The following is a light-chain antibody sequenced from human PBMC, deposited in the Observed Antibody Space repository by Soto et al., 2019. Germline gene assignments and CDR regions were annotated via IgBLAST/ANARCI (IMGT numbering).Light chain of an antibody. CDR3: EAWDETLDGLYV. CDR1: SSNIGSNT. CDR2: RNN. V-gene: IGLV1-44*01. J-gene: IGLJ1*01. Sequence: QSVLTQPPSTSGTPGQRVTISCSGSSSNIGSNTVNWYQQLPGTAPKLLIYRNNQRPSGVPDRFSGSKSGTSASLAISGLQSEDEADYYCEAWDETLDGLYVFGTGTKLTVL.